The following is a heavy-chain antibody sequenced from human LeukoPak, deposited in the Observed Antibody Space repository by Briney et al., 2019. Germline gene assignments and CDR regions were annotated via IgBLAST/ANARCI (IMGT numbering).Heavy chain of an antibody. Sequence: ASVKVSCKASGYTFTGYYMHWVRQAPGQGLEWMGWINPNSGGTNYAQKFQGRVTMTRDTSISTAYMELSRLRSDDTAVYYCARDRQLKIESGSFTPLGYWGQGTVVTVSS. CDR2: INPNSGGT. D-gene: IGHD1-26*01. V-gene: IGHV1-2*02. CDR3: ARDRQLKIESGSFTPLGY. CDR1: GYTFTGYY. J-gene: IGHJ4*02.